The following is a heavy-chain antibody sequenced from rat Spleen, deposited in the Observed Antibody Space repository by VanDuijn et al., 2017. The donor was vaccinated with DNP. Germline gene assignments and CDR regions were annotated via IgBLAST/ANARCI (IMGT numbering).Heavy chain of an antibody. J-gene: IGHJ2*01. CDR2: IKQDSSII. Sequence: EVKLVESGGGLVQPGRSVKLSCAASGLNFSDYWMGWVRQAPGKGLEWIGEIKQDSSIINYLPSLNDRFIISRDNAQDSLYLQMSNLGSEDTATYYCARSTDCGCNWDYWGQGVMVPVSS. D-gene: IGHD1-9*01. V-gene: IGHV4-2*01. CDR1: GLNFSDYW. CDR3: ARSTDCGCNWDY.